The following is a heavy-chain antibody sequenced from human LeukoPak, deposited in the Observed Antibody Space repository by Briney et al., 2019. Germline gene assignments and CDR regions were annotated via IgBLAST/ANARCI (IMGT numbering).Heavy chain of an antibody. CDR1: GFTFSNAW. D-gene: IGHD3-10*01. J-gene: IGHJ4*02. Sequence: GGSLRLSCAASGFTFSNAWMSWVRQAPGKGLEWIGRIKSKTDDGTTDYAAPVKGRITISRDDSKNTLYLQMNSLKTEDTAVFYCTTDRMVRGLSFSYFDYWGQGTLVSVSS. CDR3: TTDRMVRGLSFSYFDY. V-gene: IGHV3-15*01. CDR2: IKSKTDDGTT.